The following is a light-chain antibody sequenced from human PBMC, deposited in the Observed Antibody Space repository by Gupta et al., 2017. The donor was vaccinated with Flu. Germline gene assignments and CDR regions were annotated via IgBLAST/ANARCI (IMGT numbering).Light chain of an antibody. CDR1: QSISSY. V-gene: IGKV1-39*01. CDR3: QQSDYIPYT. J-gene: IGKJ2*01. Sequence: PSSLSASVGDRVTITCRASQSISSYLNWYQQEPGKAPKLLIYAASTLQSGVPSSFSGSGSGTDFTLTISRLQPEDFATYYCQQSDYIPYTFGQGTKVEIK. CDR2: AAS.